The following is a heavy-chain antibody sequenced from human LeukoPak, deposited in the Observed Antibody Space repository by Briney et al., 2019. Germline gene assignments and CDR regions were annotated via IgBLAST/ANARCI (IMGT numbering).Heavy chain of an antibody. CDR2: ISYDGSDK. D-gene: IGHD1-26*01. CDR1: AFTFSSYG. V-gene: IGHV3-30*18. J-gene: IGHJ4*02. CDR3: AKDRSIGTYYTFDR. Sequence: GRSLRLSCAASAFTFSSYGMHWVRQAPGKGLEWVAVISYDGSDKYYADSVKGRFTISRDNSKNTVYLQMNNLRGDDTAVYYCAKDRSIGTYYTFDRWGQGTLVTVSS.